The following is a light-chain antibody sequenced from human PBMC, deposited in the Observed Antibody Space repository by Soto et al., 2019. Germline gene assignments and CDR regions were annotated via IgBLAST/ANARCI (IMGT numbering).Light chain of an antibody. CDR3: QQYNSYSRT. V-gene: IGKV1-5*01. CDR1: QSISSW. CDR2: DAS. Sequence: DIQMTQSPSTLSASVGDRVTITCRASQSISSWLAWYQQKPGKAPKLLIYDASSLESGVPSRFSGSGSGTEFTLTLSSLQADDFATYYCQQYNSYSRTFGQGTKVDIK. J-gene: IGKJ1*01.